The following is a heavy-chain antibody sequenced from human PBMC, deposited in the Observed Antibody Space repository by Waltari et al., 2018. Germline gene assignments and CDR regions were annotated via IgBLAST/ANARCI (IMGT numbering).Heavy chain of an antibody. Sequence: QVQLQESGPGLVKPSETLSLTCAVSGYSISSGYYWGWIRQPPGKGLEWIGSIYHSGGTYYNPSLKSRVTISVDTSKNQFSLKLSSVTAADTAVYYCARDQYYDFWSGYYTRSSGAFDIWGQGTMVTVSS. CDR2: IYHSGGT. CDR3: ARDQYYDFWSGYYTRSSGAFDI. J-gene: IGHJ3*02. CDR1: GYSISSGYY. V-gene: IGHV4-38-2*02. D-gene: IGHD3-3*01.